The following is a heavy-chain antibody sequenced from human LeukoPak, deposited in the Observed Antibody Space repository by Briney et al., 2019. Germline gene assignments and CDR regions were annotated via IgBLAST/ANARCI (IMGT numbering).Heavy chain of an antibody. D-gene: IGHD3-22*01. V-gene: IGHV1-69*05. Sequence: SVKVSCKASGGTFSSYAISWVRQAPGQGLEWMGEIIPIFGTANYAQKFQGRVTITTDESTSTTYMELSSLRSEDTAVYYCARDFHDSSGYYDYWGQGTLVTVSS. CDR1: GGTFSSYA. CDR2: IIPIFGTA. CDR3: ARDFHDSSGYYDY. J-gene: IGHJ4*02.